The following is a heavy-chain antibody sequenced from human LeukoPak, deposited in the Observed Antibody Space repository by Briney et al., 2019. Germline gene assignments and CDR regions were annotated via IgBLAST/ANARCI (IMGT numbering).Heavy chain of an antibody. CDR1: GYTFTSHD. V-gene: IGHV1-8*01. Sequence: ASVKVSCKASGYTFTSHDIKCVRQATGQGLEWMGWMNSNTGNTGYAQKFQGTVTMTRDTSISTAYMELSSLRSEDTAVYYCMRGAGAGGSDWFDPWGQGTLVTVSS. J-gene: IGHJ5*02. D-gene: IGHD1-26*01. CDR2: MNSNTGNT. CDR3: MRGAGAGGSDWFDP.